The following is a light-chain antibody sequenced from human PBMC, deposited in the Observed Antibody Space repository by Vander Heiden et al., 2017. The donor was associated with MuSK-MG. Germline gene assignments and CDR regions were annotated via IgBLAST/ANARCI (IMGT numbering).Light chain of an antibody. CDR2: NTK. J-gene: IGLJ2*01. CDR1: SGSVSTTYY. Sequence: QTVVTQEPSFSVSPGGTVTLTCGLSSGSVSTTYYPSWYQQTPGQAPRTLIYNTKTRSSGVPDRFSGSILGNRAALTITGAQADDESDYFCALFMGSGIWVFGGGTKLTVL. V-gene: IGLV8-61*01. CDR3: ALFMGSGIWV.